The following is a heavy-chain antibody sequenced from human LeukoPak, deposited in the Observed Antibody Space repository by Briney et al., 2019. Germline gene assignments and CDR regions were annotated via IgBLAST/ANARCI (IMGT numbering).Heavy chain of an antibody. Sequence: GESLQISCKGSGYIFTSYWNTWVRQMPGKGLERMGMIDPTDSYNNYSPSYEGHVTISNNKSNSTAYLQWSSLKASDTAIYYCARRGRSSSNFDFWGQGTLVTVSS. CDR1: GYIFTSYW. D-gene: IGHD6-6*01. V-gene: IGHV5-10-1*01. CDR2: IDPTDSYN. J-gene: IGHJ4*02. CDR3: ARRGRSSSNFDF.